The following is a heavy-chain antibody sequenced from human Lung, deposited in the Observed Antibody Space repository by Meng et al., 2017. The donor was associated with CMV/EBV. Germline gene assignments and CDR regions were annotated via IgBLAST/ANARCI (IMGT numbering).Heavy chain of an antibody. J-gene: IGHJ4*02. V-gene: IGHV1-2*04. CDR1: GYTFIDYH. D-gene: IGHD1-1*01. CDR3: ARAIVKNGKRQFDY. Sequence: QVQLAQSGAEVKEPGASVKLSCKTSGYTFIDYHINWVRQAPGQGLEWMGWISPYNGDTIYARDFQGWVTMTRDTSNRTLYMEVSRLRFDDTAVYYCARAIVKNGKRQFDYWGQGTLVTVSS. CDR2: ISPYNGDT.